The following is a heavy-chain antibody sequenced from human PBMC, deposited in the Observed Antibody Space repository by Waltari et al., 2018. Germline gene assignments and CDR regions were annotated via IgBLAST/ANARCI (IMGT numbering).Heavy chain of an antibody. D-gene: IGHD3-22*01. CDR1: GGSISSHY. CDR3: ARYHYDSSGPDY. V-gene: IGHV4-59*11. J-gene: IGHJ4*02. CDR2: IYYSGST. Sequence: QVQLQESGPGLVKPSETLSLTCTVSGGSISSHYWSWIRQPPGKGLEWIGYIYYSGSTNYNPSLKSRVTISVDTSKNQFSLKLSSVTAADTAVYYCARYHYDSSGPDYWGQGTLVIVSS.